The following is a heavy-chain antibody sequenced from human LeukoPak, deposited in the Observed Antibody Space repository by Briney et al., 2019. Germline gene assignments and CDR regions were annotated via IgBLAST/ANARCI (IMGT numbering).Heavy chain of an antibody. D-gene: IGHD3-22*01. J-gene: IGHJ4*02. CDR3: ARDLPYYYDSSGYYYVPL. CDR1: GGSISSYY. Sequence: SSETLSLTCTVSGGSISSYYWSWIRQPAGKGLEWIGRIFPSGSTNYNPSLKSPFTMSVDTSKNQFSLKLSSVTAADTAVYYCARDLPYYYDSSGYYYVPLWGQGTLVTVSS. V-gene: IGHV4-4*07. CDR2: IFPSGST.